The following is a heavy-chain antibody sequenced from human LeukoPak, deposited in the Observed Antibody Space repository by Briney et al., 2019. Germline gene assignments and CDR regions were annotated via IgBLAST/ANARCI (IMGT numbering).Heavy chain of an antibody. D-gene: IGHD6-25*01. CDR3: GKGRIPAAGTAIDF. CDR1: GFSFDDYA. J-gene: IGHJ4*02. V-gene: IGHV3-9*01. CDR2: ISWNSGAL. Sequence: GRSLRLSCVASGFSFDDYAMHWVRQAPGKGLEWVSGISWNSGALGYADSVKGRFTISRDNAKNSLYLQMNSLRPEDTALYHCGKGRIPAAGTAIDFWGQGTLVTVSS.